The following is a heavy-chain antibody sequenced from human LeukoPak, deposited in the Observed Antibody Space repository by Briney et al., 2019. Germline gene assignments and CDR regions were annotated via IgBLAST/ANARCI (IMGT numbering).Heavy chain of an antibody. V-gene: IGHV1-8*01. CDR2: MNLNSGNT. CDR1: GYTFTSYD. Sequence: RASVKVSCKASGYTFTSYDINWVRQATGQGLEWMGWMNLNSGNTGYAQKFQGRVTMTRNTSISTAYMELSSLRSEDTAVYYCARADYGGNSVPFDYWGQGTLVTVSS. D-gene: IGHD4-23*01. CDR3: ARADYGGNSVPFDY. J-gene: IGHJ4*02.